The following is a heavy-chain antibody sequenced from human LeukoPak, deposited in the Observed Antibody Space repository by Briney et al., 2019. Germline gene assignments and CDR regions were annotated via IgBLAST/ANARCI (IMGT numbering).Heavy chain of an antibody. J-gene: IGHJ6*02. Sequence: GESLKISCKASGYNFPNYWIGWVRQMSGKGLEWVAIIHPGDSETRYSPSFQGQVTISDDKSSNTAYLQWSSLKAPDTAIYYCARPRMATIGLDYDLDAWGQGTTVTVSS. V-gene: IGHV5-51*01. CDR3: ARPRMATIGLDYDLDA. D-gene: IGHD5-24*01. CDR2: IHPGDSET. CDR1: GYNFPNYW.